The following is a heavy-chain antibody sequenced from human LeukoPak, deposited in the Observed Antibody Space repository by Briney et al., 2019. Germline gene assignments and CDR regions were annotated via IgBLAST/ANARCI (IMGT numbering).Heavy chain of an antibody. CDR3: ARKGSYYDSSGYLFDY. CDR1: GHTFTSYG. D-gene: IGHD3-22*01. CDR2: ISAYNGNT. V-gene: IGHV1-18*01. Sequence: ASVKVSCKASGHTFTSYGISWVRQAPGQGLEWMGWISAYNGNTNYAQKLQGRVTMTTDTSTSTAYMELRSLRSDDTAVYYCARKGSYYDSSGYLFDYWGQGTLVTVSS. J-gene: IGHJ4*02.